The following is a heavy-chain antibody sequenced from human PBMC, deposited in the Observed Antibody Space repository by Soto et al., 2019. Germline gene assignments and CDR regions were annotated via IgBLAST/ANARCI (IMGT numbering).Heavy chain of an antibody. Sequence: PGGSLRLSCAASGFTFRNFAMSWVRQAPGKGLEWVSAISGSGGSTYYADSVKGRFTISRDNSKNTLYLQMDSLRAEDTAVYYCAKDGQGYCTNGVCYASHCYMDVWGKGTTVTV. D-gene: IGHD2-8*01. J-gene: IGHJ6*03. CDR1: GFTFRNFA. CDR3: AKDGQGYCTNGVCYASHCYMDV. V-gene: IGHV3-23*01. CDR2: ISGSGGST.